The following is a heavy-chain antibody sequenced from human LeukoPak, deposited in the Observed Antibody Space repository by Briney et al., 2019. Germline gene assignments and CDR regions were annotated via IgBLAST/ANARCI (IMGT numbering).Heavy chain of an antibody. D-gene: IGHD6-6*01. Sequence: SETLSLTCTVSGGSISSYYWSWIRQPPGKGLEWIGYIYTSGSTNYNPSLKSRVTISVDTSKNQFSLKLSSVTAADTAVYYCARHAKTYSSSSPYFQHWGQGTLVTVSS. CDR3: ARHAKTYSSSSPYFQH. CDR1: GGSISSYY. V-gene: IGHV4-4*09. J-gene: IGHJ1*01. CDR2: IYTSGST.